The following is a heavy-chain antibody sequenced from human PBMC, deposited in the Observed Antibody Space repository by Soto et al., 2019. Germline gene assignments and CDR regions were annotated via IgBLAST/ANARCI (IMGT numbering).Heavy chain of an antibody. J-gene: IGHJ5*02. D-gene: IGHD7-27*01. CDR1: GGSISSGNYY. CDR3: ARVPGP. Sequence: PSGTLSLTCTVSGGSISSGNYYWSWIRQPPGKGLEWIGFISYSGSTYYSTSLKSRVTISVDTSKSQFSLNLSSVTAADTAGYYCARVPGPWGQGTLVTVSS. CDR2: ISYSGST. V-gene: IGHV4-30-4*01.